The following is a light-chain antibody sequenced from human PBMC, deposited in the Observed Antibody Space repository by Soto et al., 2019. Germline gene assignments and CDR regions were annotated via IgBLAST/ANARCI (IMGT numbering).Light chain of an antibody. CDR1: QSVSSL. Sequence: EIVLTQSPATLSLSPGERATLSCRASQSVSSLLAWYQQKPGQAPRLLLYDASNRATGIPARFSGSGSETDFTLTISSLEPEDFAVYYCQHRSNFGPGTKVDIK. CDR2: DAS. V-gene: IGKV3-11*01. CDR3: QHRSN. J-gene: IGKJ3*01.